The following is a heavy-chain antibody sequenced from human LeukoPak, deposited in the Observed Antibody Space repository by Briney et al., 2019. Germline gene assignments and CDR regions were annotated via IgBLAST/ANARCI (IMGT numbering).Heavy chain of an antibody. CDR1: GFTFGKYW. D-gene: IGHD3-3*01. CDR3: ARDQYDTWSRRGNFDS. CDR2: IKLDGSEK. J-gene: IGHJ4*02. V-gene: IGHV3-7*03. Sequence: GGSLRLSCVASGFTFGKYWMSWVRQAPGEGLEWVANIKLDGSEKNYVDSVKGRFTISRDNTKNSLYLQMNSLRAEDTAVFYCARDQYDTWSRRGNFDSWGQGTLVIVSS.